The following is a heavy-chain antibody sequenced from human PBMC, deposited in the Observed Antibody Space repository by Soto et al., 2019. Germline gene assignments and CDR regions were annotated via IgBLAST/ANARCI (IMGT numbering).Heavy chain of an antibody. Sequence: SETLSLTCAVYGGSFSGYYWSWIRQPPGKGLEWIGEINHSGSTNYNPSLKSRVTISVDTSKNQFSLKLSSVTAADTAVYYCARYDPTYYDFWSGYFDAWGQGTMVTVSS. J-gene: IGHJ3*01. CDR2: INHSGST. CDR1: GGSFSGYY. V-gene: IGHV4-34*01. CDR3: ARYDPTYYDFWSGYFDA. D-gene: IGHD3-3*01.